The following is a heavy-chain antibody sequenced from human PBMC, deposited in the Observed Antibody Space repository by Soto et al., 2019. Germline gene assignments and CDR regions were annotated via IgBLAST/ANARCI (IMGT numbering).Heavy chain of an antibody. D-gene: IGHD5-18*01. V-gene: IGHV3-33*01. CDR1: GFTFSSYG. CDR2: IWYDGSNK. CDR3: ARLSSGYSLDSWFDP. Sequence: GGSLRLSCAASGFTFSSYGMHWVRQAPGKGLEWVAVIWYDGSNKYYADSVKGRFTISRDNSKNTLYLQMNSLRAEDTAVYYCARLSSGYSLDSWFDPWGQGTLVTVSS. J-gene: IGHJ5*02.